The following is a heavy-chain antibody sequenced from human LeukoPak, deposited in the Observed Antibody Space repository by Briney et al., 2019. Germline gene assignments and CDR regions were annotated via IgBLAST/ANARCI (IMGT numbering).Heavy chain of an antibody. CDR2: IYYSGST. Sequence: SETLSLTCTVSGGSISSYYWSWIRQPAGKGLEWIGSIYYSGSTYYNPSLKSRVTISVDTSKNQFSLKLSSVTAADTAVYYCARRPYWQLANYFDYWGQGTLVTVSS. J-gene: IGHJ4*02. CDR3: ARRPYWQLANYFDY. D-gene: IGHD6-6*01. CDR1: GGSISSYY. V-gene: IGHV4-59*05.